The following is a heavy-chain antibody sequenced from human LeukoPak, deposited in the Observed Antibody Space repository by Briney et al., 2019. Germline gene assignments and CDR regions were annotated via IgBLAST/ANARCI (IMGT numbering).Heavy chain of an antibody. D-gene: IGHD1-26*01. CDR2: INSDGSST. V-gene: IGHV3-74*01. Sequence: GGSLRLSCAASGFTFSSYWMHWVRQAPGKGLAWVSRINSDGSSTTYADSVKGRFTISRDIAKNTLYLQMKSLRAEDTAVYYCARVRSGSSAGNYGMDVWGQGTTVTVSS. J-gene: IGHJ6*02. CDR3: ARVRSGSSAGNYGMDV. CDR1: GFTFSSYW.